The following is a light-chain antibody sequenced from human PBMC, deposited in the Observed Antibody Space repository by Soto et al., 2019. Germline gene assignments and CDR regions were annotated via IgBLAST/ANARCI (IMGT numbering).Light chain of an antibody. V-gene: IGKV3D-20*02. Sequence: FVLTQSPGTLSLSPWERDTLSCRASQTVRNNYLAWYQQKPGQAPRLLIYDASNRATATPPRFSGSGSGTDFTLTISSLEPEDFAVYYCQQRSAGVTFGQGTRLEI. CDR3: QQRSAGVT. CDR1: QTVRNNY. CDR2: DAS. J-gene: IGKJ5*01.